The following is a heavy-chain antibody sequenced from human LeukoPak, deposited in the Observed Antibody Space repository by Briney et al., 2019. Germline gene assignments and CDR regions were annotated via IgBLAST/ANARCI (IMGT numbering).Heavy chain of an antibody. D-gene: IGHD1-26*01. CDR3: ARESIVGATRWFDP. CDR2: IYSGGST. CDR1: GFTVSSNH. Sequence: GGSLRLSCVPSGFTVSSNHMTWVRQRPGKGLEWVSVIYSGGSTYYADSVRGRFTISRDNSKNTLYFQMNSLRAEDTAVYYCARESIVGATRWFDPWGQGTLVTVSS. J-gene: IGHJ5*02. V-gene: IGHV3-53*01.